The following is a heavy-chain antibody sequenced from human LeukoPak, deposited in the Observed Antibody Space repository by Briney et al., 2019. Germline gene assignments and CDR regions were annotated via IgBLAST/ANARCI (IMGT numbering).Heavy chain of an antibody. D-gene: IGHD3-22*01. V-gene: IGHV4-39*07. CDR2: IYYSGST. CDR3: AILPATDTYYYDNTLYYRPGVH. CDR1: GGSISRSHYY. Sequence: SETLSLTCTVSGGSISRSHYYWGFIRQPPGKGLEWIGSIYYSGSTYYNPSLRSRVIISVDTSKNRFSLKLGSATAADTAVYYCAILPATDTYYYDNTLYYRPGVHWGQGTLVTVSS. J-gene: IGHJ4*02.